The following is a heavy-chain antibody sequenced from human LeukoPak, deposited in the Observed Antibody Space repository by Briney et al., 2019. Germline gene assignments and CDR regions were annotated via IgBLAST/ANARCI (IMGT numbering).Heavy chain of an antibody. CDR2: IYFSGSA. D-gene: IGHD2-15*01. CDR3: ARRLYSGRFDP. V-gene: IGHV4-59*01. Sequence: SETLSLTCTVSGGSISSYYWTWIRQPPGNGLEWIGYIYFSGSASYNPSLKSRVTISVDPSKSQFSLKLTSVTAADTAVYYCARRLYSGRFDPWGQGTLVTVSS. J-gene: IGHJ5*02. CDR1: GGSISSYY.